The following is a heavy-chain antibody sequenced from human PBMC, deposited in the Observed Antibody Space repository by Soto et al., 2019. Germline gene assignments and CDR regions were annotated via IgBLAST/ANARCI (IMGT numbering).Heavy chain of an antibody. CDR1: GFSLTTTGLG. J-gene: IGHJ5*02. CDR3: EQSRSISHYWFHP. Sequence: QITLKESGPTLVKRTQTLTLTCTFSGFSLTTTGLGVAWIRQPPGKALEWLALIYWDDNDRYSASLRSRLTITKDTSKNQVVLTLTDVDPADTATYYCEQSRSISHYWFHPWGQGTLVTVSS. V-gene: IGHV2-5*02. D-gene: IGHD1-26*01. CDR2: IYWDDND.